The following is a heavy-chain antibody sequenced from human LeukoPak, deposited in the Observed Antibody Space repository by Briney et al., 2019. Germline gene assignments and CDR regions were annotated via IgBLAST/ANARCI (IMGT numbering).Heavy chain of an antibody. CDR3: VGLDWYHDL. CDR1: GFTFSSYE. Sequence: GGSLRLSCAASGFTFSSYEMNWVRQAPGKGLEWVANIKQDGSEKYYVDSVKGRFTISTDNARTSLYLQMNSLRVEDTAVYYCVGLDWYHDLWGRGTLVTVSS. J-gene: IGHJ2*01. CDR2: IKQDGSEK. V-gene: IGHV3-7*02.